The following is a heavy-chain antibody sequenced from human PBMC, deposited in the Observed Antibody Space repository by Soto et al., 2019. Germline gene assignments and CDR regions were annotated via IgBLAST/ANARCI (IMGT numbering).Heavy chain of an antibody. CDR2: IWYDGSNK. V-gene: IGHV3-33*01. D-gene: IGHD6-13*01. CDR1: GFTFRTYG. J-gene: IGHJ4*02. CDR3: ARDVSMTAAGTKTED. Sequence: QVQLVESGGGVVQPGRSLRLSCAASGFTFRTYGMHWVRQAPGKGLEWVAIIWYDGSNKYYADSVKGRFTISRDNSKNTLYLQMNSLRDEDTAVYYCARDVSMTAAGTKTEDWGQGTLVTVSS.